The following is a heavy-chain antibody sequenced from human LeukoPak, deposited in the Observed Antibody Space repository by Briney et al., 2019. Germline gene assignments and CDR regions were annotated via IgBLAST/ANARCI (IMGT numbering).Heavy chain of an antibody. CDR1: GYTFTSYD. J-gene: IGHJ3*02. V-gene: IGHV1-2*02. D-gene: IGHD1-26*01. Sequence: ASMKVSCKASGYTFTSYDINWVRQATGQGLEWMGWINPNSGGTNYAQKFQGRVTMTRDTSISTAYMELSRLRSDDTAVYYCARSRVGGGASDIWGQGTMVTVSS. CDR2: INPNSGGT. CDR3: ARSRVGGGASDI.